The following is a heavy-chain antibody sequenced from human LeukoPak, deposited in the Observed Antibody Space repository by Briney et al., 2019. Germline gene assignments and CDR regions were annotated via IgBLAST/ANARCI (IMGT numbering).Heavy chain of an antibody. J-gene: IGHJ4*02. CDR2: ISGSGGST. CDR3: AKDPHVVVVAASTNN. CDR1: GFTFSSYA. V-gene: IGHV3-23*01. Sequence: GGSLRLSCAAPGFTFSSYAMSWVRQAPGKGLERVSPISGSGGSTYYADSVKGQFTISRDNSKNTLYLQMNSLRAEDTAVYYCAKDPHVVVVAASTNNWGQGTLVTVSS. D-gene: IGHD2-15*01.